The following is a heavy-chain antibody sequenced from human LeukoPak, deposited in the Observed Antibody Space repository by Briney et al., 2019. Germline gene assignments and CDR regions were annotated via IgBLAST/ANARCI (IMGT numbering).Heavy chain of an antibody. J-gene: IGHJ3*02. CDR2: ISSSLDSNI. CDR3: ARGYTYHAFDI. D-gene: IGHD5-18*01. Sequence: GGSLRLSCAASGFTFNVYSMNWVRQAPGKGLEWVSFISSSLDSNIYYADSVKGRFTISRDNAKNSLYLQMNSLRAEDTALYYCARGYTYHAFDIWGQGTMVTVSS. CDR1: GFTFNVYS. V-gene: IGHV3-48*01.